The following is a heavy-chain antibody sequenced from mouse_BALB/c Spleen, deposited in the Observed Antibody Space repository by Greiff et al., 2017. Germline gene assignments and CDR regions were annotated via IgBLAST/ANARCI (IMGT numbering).Heavy chain of an antibody. CDR1: GFTFTDYY. CDR2: IRNKANGYTT. Sequence: DVQLVESGGGLVQPGGSLRLSCATSGFTFTDYYMSWVRQPPGKALEWLGFIRNKANGYTTEYSASVKGRFTISRDNSQSILYLQMNTLRAEDSATYYCARARTGTNYYAMDYWGQGTSVTVSS. CDR3: ARARTGTNYYAMDY. D-gene: IGHD4-1*01. V-gene: IGHV7-3*02. J-gene: IGHJ4*01.